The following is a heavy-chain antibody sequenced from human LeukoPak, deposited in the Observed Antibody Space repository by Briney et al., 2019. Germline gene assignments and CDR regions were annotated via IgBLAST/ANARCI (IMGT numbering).Heavy chain of an antibody. D-gene: IGHD3-16*01. J-gene: IGHJ5*01. CDR1: GFTFRSSG. CDR2: IWYDGNEI. Sequence: PGGSLRLSCAASGFTFRSSGMHWVRQTPGKGLEWVAFIWYDGNEIYCADSVKGRFTITRDNSKNTLYLQMNSLRAADTAVYYCAKGYRNHLLILLDSWGQGTLVTVSS. CDR3: AKGYRNHLLILLDS. V-gene: IGHV3-30*02.